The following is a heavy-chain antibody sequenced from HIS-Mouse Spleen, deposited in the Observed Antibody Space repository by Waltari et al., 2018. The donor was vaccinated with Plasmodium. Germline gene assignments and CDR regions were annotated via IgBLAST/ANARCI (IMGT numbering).Heavy chain of an antibody. D-gene: IGHD6-13*01. V-gene: IGHV1-2*02. Sequence: QVQLVQSGAEVKKPGASVKVSCKASGYTFTGHYMHWVRQAPGQGLAWLGWMNPNSGGTNDAQKCQGRVTMTRDTAISTAYMELSRLRSDDTAVYYCARVLGYKAAAGTFVEYFQHWGQGTLVTVSS. CDR3: ARVLGYKAAAGTFVEYFQH. CDR1: GYTFTGHY. J-gene: IGHJ1*01. CDR2: MNPNSGGT.